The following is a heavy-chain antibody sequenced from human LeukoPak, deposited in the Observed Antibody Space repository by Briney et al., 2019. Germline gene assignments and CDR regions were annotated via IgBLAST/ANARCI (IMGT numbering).Heavy chain of an antibody. J-gene: IGHJ4*02. D-gene: IGHD2-21*01. Sequence: SETLSLTCVVSRGSFSGYPWTWVRQAPGKGLEGIGSIYYSGSTNYNPSLKSRVTISVDTSKNQFSLRLTSVTAADSAMYYCATEGQCGFVTCPGLEYWGQGIAVTVSS. CDR3: ATEGQCGFVTCPGLEY. CDR1: RGSFSGYP. V-gene: IGHV4-34*01. CDR2: IYYSGST.